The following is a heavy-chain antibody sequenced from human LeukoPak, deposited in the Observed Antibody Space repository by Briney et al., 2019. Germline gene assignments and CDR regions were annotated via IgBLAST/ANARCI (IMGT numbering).Heavy chain of an antibody. J-gene: IGHJ4*02. CDR3: GRGLVLRGRNDSSGYYPWGY. CDR1: GYTFTSYD. D-gene: IGHD3-22*01. Sequence: ASVKVSCKASGYTFTSYDINWVRQAPGPGLEWMGWMNRNSGNTSYAQKFQGRVTITRNTSISTGYIELRSLCAEAPAVYYCGRGLVLRGRNDSSGYYPWGYWGQGTLVTVSS. V-gene: IGHV1-8*03. CDR2: MNRNSGNT.